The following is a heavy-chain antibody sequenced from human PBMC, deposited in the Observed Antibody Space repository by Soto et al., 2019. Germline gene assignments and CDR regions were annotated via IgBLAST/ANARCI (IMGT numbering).Heavy chain of an antibody. Sequence: SETLSLTCTVCGGSISGSSYHWGWIGQSPGKGLEWFGVTYYSGTTYYNPSLKSRVTISVDTSKNQFSLKLSSVTAADTAVYYCATSGEYDILTGYYNVPTRTFDYWGQGTLVT. V-gene: IGHV4-39*01. CDR2: TYYSGTT. CDR3: ATSGEYDILTGYYNVPTRTFDY. D-gene: IGHD3-9*01. J-gene: IGHJ4*02. CDR1: GGSISGSSYH.